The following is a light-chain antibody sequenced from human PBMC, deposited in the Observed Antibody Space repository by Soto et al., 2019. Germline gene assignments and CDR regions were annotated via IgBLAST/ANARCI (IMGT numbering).Light chain of an antibody. CDR1: QNVYNN. V-gene: IGKV3-15*01. Sequence: EIVMTQSPATLSVSPGEGATLSCKASQNVYNNLAWYQQRPGQPPRLLIYDASTRATGISARFSGSGYGTEFTLTTSSLHSEGFAVYFCQLCRNWPLTFGGGTKVEIK. CDR3: QLCRNWPLT. J-gene: IGKJ4*01. CDR2: DAS.